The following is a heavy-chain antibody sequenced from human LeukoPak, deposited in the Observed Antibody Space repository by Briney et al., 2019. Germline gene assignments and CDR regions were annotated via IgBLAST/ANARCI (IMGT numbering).Heavy chain of an antibody. CDR1: GGSFSGYY. D-gene: IGHD4-23*01. J-gene: IGHJ4*02. Sequence: PSETLSLTCAVYGGSFSGYYWSWIRQPPGKGLGWIGEINHSGSTNYNPSLKSRVTISVDTSKNQFSLKLSSVTAADTAVYYCARHATVVTRGPFDYWGQGTLVTVSS. CDR3: ARHATVVTRGPFDY. V-gene: IGHV4-34*01. CDR2: INHSGST.